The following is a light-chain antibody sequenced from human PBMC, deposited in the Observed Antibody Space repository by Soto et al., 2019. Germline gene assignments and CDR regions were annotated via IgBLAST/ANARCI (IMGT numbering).Light chain of an antibody. Sequence: IVWTQSPGTLSLSSGESATVSCRASQTVRSPYLAWYQQTPGHAHRLILYGAHSRATGIKDRFSGRGSGTDFRLTIRRLEPEDSAVYYCHQYSSSRKTFGQGTKVDIK. CDR3: HQYSSSRKT. CDR2: GAH. J-gene: IGKJ1*01. CDR1: QTVRSPY. V-gene: IGKV3-20*01.